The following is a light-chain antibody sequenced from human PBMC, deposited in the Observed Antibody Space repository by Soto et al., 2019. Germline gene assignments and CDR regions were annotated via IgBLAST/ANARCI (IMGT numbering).Light chain of an antibody. V-gene: IGKV3-11*01. J-gene: IGKJ4*01. CDR3: QQRGVWPLT. CDR1: QSVGTS. Sequence: EIVLTQSPATLSFSPGERATLSCRVSQSVGTSLAWYQQKSGQAPRLLFYESSNRATYIPARFSASGSGTDFTLTISGLEPEDFAVYYCQQRGVWPLTFGGGTKVDIK. CDR2: ESS.